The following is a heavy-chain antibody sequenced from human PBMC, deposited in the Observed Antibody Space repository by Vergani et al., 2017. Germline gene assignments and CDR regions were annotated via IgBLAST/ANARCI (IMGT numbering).Heavy chain of an antibody. CDR2: ISGSGGST. CDR1: GFTFSSYA. Sequence: VQLVESGGGVVQPGRSLRLSCAASGFTFSSYAMSWVRQAPGKGLEWVSAISGSGGSTYYADSVKGRFTISRDNSKNTLYLQMNSLRAEDTAVYYCAKISSSQSWYFDYWGQGTLVTVSS. V-gene: IGHV3-23*04. J-gene: IGHJ4*02. CDR3: AKISSSQSWYFDY. D-gene: IGHD6-6*01.